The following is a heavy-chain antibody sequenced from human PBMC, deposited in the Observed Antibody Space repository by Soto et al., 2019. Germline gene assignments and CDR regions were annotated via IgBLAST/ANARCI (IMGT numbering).Heavy chain of an antibody. J-gene: IGHJ6*03. CDR1: GASIGSSY. CDR3: ARATVITMVRGVIMVGYYMDV. V-gene: IGHV4-59*12. CDR2: IFYSGSP. Sequence: SETLSLTCTVSGASIGSSYWSWIRQPPGKGLEWMGYIFYSGSPNYSPSLKSRVSITVDPSKNQFSLNLRSVTAADTAVYYCARATVITMVRGVIMVGYYMDVWGKGTTVTVSS. D-gene: IGHD3-10*01.